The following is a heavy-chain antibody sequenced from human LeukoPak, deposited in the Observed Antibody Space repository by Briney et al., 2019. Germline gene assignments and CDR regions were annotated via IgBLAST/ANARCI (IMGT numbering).Heavy chain of an antibody. CDR3: ARDSVSAAIEYFQH. V-gene: IGHV1-8*01. J-gene: IGHJ1*01. CDR1: GYTFTSYD. CDR2: MNPNSGNT. Sequence: ASVKVSCKASGYTFTSYDINWVRQATGQGLEWMGWMNPNSGNTGYAQKFQGRVTMTRNTSISTAYMELSSLRSEDTAVYYCARDSVSAAIEYFQHWGQGTLVTVSS. D-gene: IGHD1-14*01.